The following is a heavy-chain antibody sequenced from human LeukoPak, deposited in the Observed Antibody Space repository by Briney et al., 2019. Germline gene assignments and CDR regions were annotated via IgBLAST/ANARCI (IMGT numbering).Heavy chain of an antibody. CDR3: ARPTKDTAVQCYDS. Sequence: SETLSLTCTVSGGSISSSNYYWAWIRQPPGRGLEWIGSIYHNGGTYYNPSLKSRVSISVDTSKNQFSVRVISVTAADTAVYYCARPTKDTAVQCYDSWGQGILVTVAS. J-gene: IGHJ4*02. CDR1: GGSISSSNYY. V-gene: IGHV4-39*01. D-gene: IGHD5-18*01. CDR2: IYHNGGT.